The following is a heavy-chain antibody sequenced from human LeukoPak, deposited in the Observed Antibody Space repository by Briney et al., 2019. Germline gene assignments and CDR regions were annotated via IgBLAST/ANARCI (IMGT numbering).Heavy chain of an antibody. Sequence: GASVKVSCKVSGYTLTELSMHWVRQAPGQGLEWMGGFDPEDGETIYAQKFQGRVTMTEDTSTDTAYMELSSLSSEDTAVYYCATAFWDPGYSYGFFDYWGQGTLVTVSS. D-gene: IGHD5-18*01. CDR3: ATAFWDPGYSYGFFDY. CDR2: FDPEDGET. V-gene: IGHV1-24*01. J-gene: IGHJ4*02. CDR1: GYTLTELS.